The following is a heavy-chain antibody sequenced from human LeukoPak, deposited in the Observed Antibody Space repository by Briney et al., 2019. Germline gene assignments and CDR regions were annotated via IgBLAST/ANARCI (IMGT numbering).Heavy chain of an antibody. J-gene: IGHJ4*02. CDR3: ATSRGIRGEY. D-gene: IGHD3-16*01. V-gene: IGHV3-15*01. CDR1: GFTFTDAW. Sequence: KPAESLRLSCAASGFTFTDAWMTWVRQGPGGGLEWVGRIKSKSSGGPTDYTAPVKGRFSISRDDSKNTVFLQMNSLKNEDTAVYYCATSRGIRGEYWGQGTLVIVSS. CDR2: IKSKSSGGPT.